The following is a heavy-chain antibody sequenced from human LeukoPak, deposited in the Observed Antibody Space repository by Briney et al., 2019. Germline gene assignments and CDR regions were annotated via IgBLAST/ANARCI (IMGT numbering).Heavy chain of an antibody. Sequence: SETLSLACAVYGGSFSGYYWSWIRQPPGKGLEWIGEINHSGSTNYNPSLKSRVTISVDTSKNQFSLKLSSVTAADTAVYYCARQVYCSSSSCNVRAFDIWGQGTMATVSS. V-gene: IGHV4-34*01. J-gene: IGHJ3*02. CDR2: INHSGST. CDR1: GGSFSGYY. CDR3: ARQVYCSSSSCNVRAFDI. D-gene: IGHD2-2*01.